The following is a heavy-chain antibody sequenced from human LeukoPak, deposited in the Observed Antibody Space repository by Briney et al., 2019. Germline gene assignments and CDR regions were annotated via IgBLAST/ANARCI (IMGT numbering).Heavy chain of an antibody. V-gene: IGHV1-69*13. D-gene: IGHD6-13*01. J-gene: IGHJ4*02. CDR2: IIPIFGTA. CDR3: ARGDSGFSIDY. CDR1: GGTFSSYA. Sequence: ASVKVSFKASGGTFSSYAISWVRQAPGQGLEWMGGIIPIFGTANYAQKFQGRVTITADESTSTAYMELSSLRFEDTAMYYCARGDSGFSIDYWGQGTLVTVSS.